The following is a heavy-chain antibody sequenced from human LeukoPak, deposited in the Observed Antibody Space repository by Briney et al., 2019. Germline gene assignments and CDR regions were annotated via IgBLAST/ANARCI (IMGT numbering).Heavy chain of an antibody. CDR1: GGSISGYF. J-gene: IGHJ4*02. Sequence: MSSETLSLTCTVSGGSISGYFWSWLRQPAGKGLEWIGRIYSSGSNNYCPSLKSRVTMALDTSKNHISLNLTSVTAADTAVYYCAREPTSGREPTSGRPLDYWGQGTLVTVSS. D-gene: IGHD5-12*01. CDR3: AREPTSGREPTSGRPLDY. CDR2: IYSSGSN. V-gene: IGHV4-4*07.